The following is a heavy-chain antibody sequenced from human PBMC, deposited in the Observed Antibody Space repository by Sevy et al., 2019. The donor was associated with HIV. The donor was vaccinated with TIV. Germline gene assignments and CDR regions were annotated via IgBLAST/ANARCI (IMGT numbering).Heavy chain of an antibody. Sequence: GGSLRLSCAASGFTFSSYAMHWVRQAPGKGLEWVAVISYDGSNKYYADSVKGRFTISRDNSKNTLYLQMNSLRAEDTVVYYCARVGLSCSGGSCYLDYWGQGTLVTVSS. J-gene: IGHJ4*02. CDR2: ISYDGSNK. CDR3: ARVGLSCSGGSCYLDY. D-gene: IGHD2-15*01. CDR1: GFTFSSYA. V-gene: IGHV3-30*04.